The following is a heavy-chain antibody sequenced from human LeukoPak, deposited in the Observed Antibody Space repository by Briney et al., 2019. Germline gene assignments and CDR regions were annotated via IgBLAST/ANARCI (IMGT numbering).Heavy chain of an antibody. D-gene: IGHD3-10*01. V-gene: IGHV4-59*08. J-gene: IGHJ4*02. Sequence: SETLSLTCTVSGGSISSYYWSWIRRPPGEGLEWIGYIYYSGSTNYNPSLNSRVTISVDTSKNQFSLKLSSVTAADTAVYYCARHQNYYGSGSYPDYWGQGTLVTVSS. CDR2: IYYSGST. CDR3: ARHQNYYGSGSYPDY. CDR1: GGSISSYY.